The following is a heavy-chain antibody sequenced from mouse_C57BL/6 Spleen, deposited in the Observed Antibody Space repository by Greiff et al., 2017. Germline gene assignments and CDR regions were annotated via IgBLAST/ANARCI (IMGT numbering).Heavy chain of an antibody. CDR2: IWSGGST. D-gene: IGHD1-1*01. J-gene: IGHJ2*01. CDR3: ARNSHYYGSNYIDY. CDR1: GFSLTSYG. V-gene: IGHV2-2*01. Sequence: QVQLQQSGPGLVQPSQSLSITCTVSGFSLTSYGVHWVRQSPGKGLEWLGVIWSGGSTDYTAPFISRLSISKDNSKSQVFFKKNSLQADDTAIYYCARNSHYYGSNYIDYWGQGTTLTVSS.